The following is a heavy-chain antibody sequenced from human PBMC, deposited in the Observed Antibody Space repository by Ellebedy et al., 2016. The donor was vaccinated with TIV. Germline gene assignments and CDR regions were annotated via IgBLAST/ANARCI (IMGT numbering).Heavy chain of an antibody. CDR1: GFTFSSYA. V-gene: IGHV3-23*01. CDR3: ASRSVAGRGMDV. J-gene: IGHJ6*02. Sequence: GGSLRLSCAASGFTFSSYAMSWVRQAPGKGLEWVSAISGSGGSTYYTDSVKGRFTISRDNAKNSVYLQMNSLRAEDTAVYYCASRSVAGRGMDVWGQGTTVTVSS. D-gene: IGHD6-19*01. CDR2: ISGSGGST.